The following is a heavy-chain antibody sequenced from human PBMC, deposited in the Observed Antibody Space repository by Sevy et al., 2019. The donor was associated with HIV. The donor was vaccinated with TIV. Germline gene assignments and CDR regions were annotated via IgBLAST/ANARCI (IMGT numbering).Heavy chain of an antibody. J-gene: IGHJ4*02. CDR3: ARADCGGDCYLVFDY. CDR1: GFTFSTYG. D-gene: IGHD2-21*01. Sequence: GGSRLSCAASGFTFSTYGMHWVRQAPGKGLEWVAFIRFDGNSKYYADSVKGRFTISRDNSKNTLDLQLNSLTAEDTAVYYCARADCGGDCYLVFDYRGQGTLVTVSS. V-gene: IGHV3-30*02. CDR2: IRFDGNSK.